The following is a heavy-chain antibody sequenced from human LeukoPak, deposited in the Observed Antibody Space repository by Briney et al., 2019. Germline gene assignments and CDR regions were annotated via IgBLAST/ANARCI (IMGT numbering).Heavy chain of an antibody. CDR3: ARPPVVQLWSFDY. D-gene: IGHD5-18*01. CDR1: GGSISSYY. Sequence: SETLSLTCTVSGGSISSYYWSWIRQPPGKGLEWIGYIYYSGSTNYNPSLKSRVTISVDTSKNQFSLKLSSVTAADTAVYYCARPPVVQLWSFDYWGQGTLVTVSS. V-gene: IGHV4-59*08. J-gene: IGHJ4*02. CDR2: IYYSGST.